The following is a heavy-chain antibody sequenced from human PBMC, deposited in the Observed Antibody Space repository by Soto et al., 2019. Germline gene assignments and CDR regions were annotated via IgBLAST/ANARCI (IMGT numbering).Heavy chain of an antibody. CDR2: IWYDGTTK. J-gene: IGHJ5*02. D-gene: IGHD5-12*01. CDR3: ARDVDRTSHPNWFDP. V-gene: IGHV3-33*01. CDR1: GFSLSGYG. Sequence: GGSLRLSCEVSGFSLSGYGMHWVRQAPGKGLEWVAVIWYDGTTKNYADSVKGRFTISRDSSKNTVYLQMDSLKVEDTAVYYCARDVDRTSHPNWFDPWGQGVMVTVSS.